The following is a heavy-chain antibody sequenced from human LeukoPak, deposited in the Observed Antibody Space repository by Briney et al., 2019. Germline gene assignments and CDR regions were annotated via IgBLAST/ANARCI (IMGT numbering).Heavy chain of an antibody. J-gene: IGHJ5*02. Sequence: SETLSLTCTVSGGSISSGSYYWSWIRQPAGKGLEWIGRIYTSGSTNYNPSLKSRVTISVDTSKNQFSLKLSSVAAADTAVYYCARGNTVWRPWGQGTLVTVSS. CDR2: IYTSGST. V-gene: IGHV4-61*02. CDR3: ARGNTVWRP. CDR1: GGSISSGSYY. D-gene: IGHD4-17*01.